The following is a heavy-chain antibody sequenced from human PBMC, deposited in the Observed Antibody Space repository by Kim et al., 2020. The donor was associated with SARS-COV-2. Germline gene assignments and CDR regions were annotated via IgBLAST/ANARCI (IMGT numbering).Heavy chain of an antibody. CDR1: GGSFSGYY. CDR2: INHSGST. V-gene: IGHV4-34*01. Sequence: SETLSLTCAVYGGSFSGYYWSWICQPPGKGLEWMGEINHSGSTNYNPTLKRRVTISVYTYKNQFSLTLSSVTAADTAVYYCSGGDCSSSWYGVYNWFDPWGQGTLVTVSS. D-gene: IGHD6-13*01. CDR3: SGGDCSSSWYGVYNWFDP. J-gene: IGHJ5*02.